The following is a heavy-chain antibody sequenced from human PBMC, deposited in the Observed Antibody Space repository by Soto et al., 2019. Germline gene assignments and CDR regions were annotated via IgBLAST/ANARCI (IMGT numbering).Heavy chain of an antibody. Sequence: QVQLVQSGAGVKKPGASVKVSCKASGYTFTSYGISWVRQAHGQGLEWMGWISANNGNTNYAQTLQGRVTMSPVTSTSEAYMELMSLRSDDTAVEYSAMDWGSYALYSWGQGTLVTVSS. CDR1: GYTFTSYG. J-gene: IGHJ4*02. D-gene: IGHD1-26*01. CDR3: AMDWGSYALYS. V-gene: IGHV1-18*01. CDR2: ISANNGNT.